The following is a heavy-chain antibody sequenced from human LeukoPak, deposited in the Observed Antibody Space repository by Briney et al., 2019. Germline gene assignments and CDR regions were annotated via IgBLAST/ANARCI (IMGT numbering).Heavy chain of an antibody. J-gene: IGHJ5*02. V-gene: IGHV1-18*01. CDR1: GYTFTSCG. D-gene: IGHD3-22*01. CDR3: ARDGDRYYYDSSGYYLPCHWFDP. Sequence: ASVKVSCKASGYTFTSCGISWVRQAPGQGLEWVGWINTSNNGDTNYAQKLQGRVTMTTDTSTSTAYMELRSLRSDDTAVYYCARDGDRYYYDSSGYYLPCHWFDPWGQGTLVTVSS. CDR2: INTSNNGDT.